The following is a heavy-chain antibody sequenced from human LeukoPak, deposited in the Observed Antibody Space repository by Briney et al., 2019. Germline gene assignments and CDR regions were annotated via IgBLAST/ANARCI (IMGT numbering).Heavy chain of an antibody. Sequence: GGSLRLSCAASGFTFSSYNMNWVRQAPGKGLGWVSYISISGRTMYYADSVKGRFTISRDNAKNSLYLQMNSLRPEDTVVDYCAREDVAFYYWGHGALVTVSS. D-gene: IGHD5-12*01. CDR3: AREDVAFYY. V-gene: IGHV3-48*03. CDR2: ISISGRTM. CDR1: GFTFSSYN. J-gene: IGHJ4*03.